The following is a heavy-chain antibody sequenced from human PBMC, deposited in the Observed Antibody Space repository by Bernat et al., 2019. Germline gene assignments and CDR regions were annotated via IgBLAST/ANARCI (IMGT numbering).Heavy chain of an antibody. V-gene: IGHV4-38-2*01. Sequence: QVQLQESGPGLVKPSETLSLSCAVSSYSISSGYYWGWIRQPPGKGLEWIGSIYPSGSTYYNPSLKSRVTISVDTSKNESSLKLSSVTAADTAVYYCAVGGCSSTSCYVTYYLDYWGQGTLVTVSS. CDR3: AVGGCSSTSCYVTYYLDY. J-gene: IGHJ4*02. D-gene: IGHD2-2*01. CDR1: SYSISSGYY. CDR2: IYPSGST.